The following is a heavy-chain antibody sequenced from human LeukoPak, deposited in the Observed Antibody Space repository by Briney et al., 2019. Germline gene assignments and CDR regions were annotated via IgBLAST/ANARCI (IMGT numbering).Heavy chain of an antibody. V-gene: IGHV3-7*03. D-gene: IGHD1-26*01. CDR2: IKQDGSEK. CDR3: ARDPDQWELDKWDCDY. J-gene: IGHJ4*02. Sequence: GGSLRLSCAASGFTFSSYWMSWVRQAPGKGLEWVANIKQDGSEKYYVDSVKGRFTISRDNAKNSLYLQMNSLRAEDTAVYYCARDPDQWELDKWDCDYWGQGTLVTVSS. CDR1: GFTFSSYW.